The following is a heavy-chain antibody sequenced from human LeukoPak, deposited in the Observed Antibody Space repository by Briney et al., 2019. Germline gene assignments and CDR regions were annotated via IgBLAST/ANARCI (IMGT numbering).Heavy chain of an antibody. CDR3: ARGSSNVAARNNWFGS. Sequence: GESLRLSCAASGFTFSRSDMNWVRQAPGKGLEWVSSISGSSSYIYYTDSLKGRFTISRDNAKNSLYLQMNSLRAEDTAVYYCARGSSNVAARNNWFGSWGQGTLVTVSS. V-gene: IGHV3-21*01. CDR1: GFTFSRSD. J-gene: IGHJ5*01. D-gene: IGHD6-6*01. CDR2: ISGSSSYI.